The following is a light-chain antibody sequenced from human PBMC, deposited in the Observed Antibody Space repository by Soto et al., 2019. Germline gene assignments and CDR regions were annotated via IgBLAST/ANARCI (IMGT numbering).Light chain of an antibody. V-gene: IGKV3-15*01. Sequence: EIVMTQSPATLSVSPGERATLSCRASQSVSSNLAGYQQKPGQSPRLLIYGASTRATGIPARFSGSGSGTEFTLTISSLQSEDFAGYYCQQYNNWSPPTFGGGTKVEIK. CDR2: GAS. CDR1: QSVSSN. CDR3: QQYNNWSPPT. J-gene: IGKJ4*01.